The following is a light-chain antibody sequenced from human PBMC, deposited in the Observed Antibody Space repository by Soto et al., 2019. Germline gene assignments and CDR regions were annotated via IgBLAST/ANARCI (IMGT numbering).Light chain of an antibody. Sequence: DIQMTQSPSSLSASVGQRVTITCRASQGITKYLAWFQQKPGKAPKSLVYATFRLQSGVPSRFSGSESGTNLTLTISSLQPDDFATYFCQQYDTYPRTFGQRPKV. CDR3: QQYDTYPRT. CDR2: ATF. V-gene: IGKV1-16*01. CDR1: QGITKY. J-gene: IGKJ1*01.